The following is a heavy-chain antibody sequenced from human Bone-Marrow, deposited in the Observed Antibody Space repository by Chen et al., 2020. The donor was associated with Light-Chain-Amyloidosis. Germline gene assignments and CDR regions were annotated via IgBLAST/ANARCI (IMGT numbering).Heavy chain of an antibody. CDR3: AKVPPTVTTVIYYYMDV. Sequence: EVQLLESGGGLVQPGGSLRLSCAASGFTFSSHALGWVRQAPGKGMEWVSAISGSGGSTYYADSVKGRFTISRDNSKNTLYLQMNSLRAEDTAVYYCAKVPPTVTTVIYYYMDVWGKGTTVTVSS. CDR1: GFTFSSHA. CDR2: ISGSGGST. V-gene: IGHV3-23*01. D-gene: IGHD4-17*01. J-gene: IGHJ6*03.